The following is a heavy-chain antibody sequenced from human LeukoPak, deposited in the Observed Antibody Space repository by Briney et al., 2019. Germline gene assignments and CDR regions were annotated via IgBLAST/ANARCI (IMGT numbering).Heavy chain of an antibody. CDR1: GGSISTYF. J-gene: IGHJ6*02. D-gene: IGHD3-22*01. Sequence: SETLSLTCTVSGGSISTYFWSWIRQPAGKGLEWIGRLHTSGSTNYNPSLKSRLTMSADTSKNQFSLNLRSVTAADTAIYYCARDRVDSSGYYYYYGIDVWGQGTAVTVSS. CDR3: ARDRVDSSGYYYYYGIDV. V-gene: IGHV4-4*07. CDR2: LHTSGST.